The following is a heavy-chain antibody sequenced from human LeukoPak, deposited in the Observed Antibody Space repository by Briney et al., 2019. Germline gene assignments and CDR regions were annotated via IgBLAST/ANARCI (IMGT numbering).Heavy chain of an antibody. Sequence: GASVKVSCKASGYTFTSYAMNWVRQAPGQGLEWMGWISTNTGNPTYAQGFTGRFVFSLDTSVSTAYLQISSLKAEDTAVYYCARKSYCSGGSCYWFDPWGQGTLVTVSS. CDR3: ARKSYCSGGSCYWFDP. J-gene: IGHJ5*02. D-gene: IGHD2-15*01. V-gene: IGHV7-4-1*02. CDR2: ISTNTGNP. CDR1: GYTFTSYA.